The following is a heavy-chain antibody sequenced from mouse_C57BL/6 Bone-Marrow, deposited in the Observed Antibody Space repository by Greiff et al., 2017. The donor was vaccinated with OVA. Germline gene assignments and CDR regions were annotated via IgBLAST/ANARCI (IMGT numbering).Heavy chain of an antibody. D-gene: IGHD4-1*01. CDR1: GFTFSSYG. J-gene: IGHJ4*01. CDR3: ARHDWEDYYAMDY. V-gene: IGHV5-6*01. Sequence: EVQLVESGGDLVKPGGSLKLSCAASGFTFSSYGMSWVRQTPDKRLEWVATISSGGGYTYYPDSVKGRFTISRDNAKNTLYLQMSSLKSEDTAMYYCARHDWEDYYAMDYWGQGTSVTVSS. CDR2: ISSGGGYT.